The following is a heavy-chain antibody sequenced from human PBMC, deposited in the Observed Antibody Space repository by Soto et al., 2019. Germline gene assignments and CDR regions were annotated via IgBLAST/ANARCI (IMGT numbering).Heavy chain of an antibody. D-gene: IGHD1-7*01. V-gene: IGHV2-70*11. CDR3: ARIYVWNYASLVDY. Sequence: GSGPTLVNPTQTLTLTCTFSGFSLSTSGMCVSWIRQPPGKALEWLARIDWDDDKYYSTSLKTRLTISKDTSKNQVVLTMTNMDPVDTATYYCARIYVWNYASLVDYWGQGTLVTAPQ. CDR2: IDWDDDK. J-gene: IGHJ4*02. CDR1: GFSLSTSGMC.